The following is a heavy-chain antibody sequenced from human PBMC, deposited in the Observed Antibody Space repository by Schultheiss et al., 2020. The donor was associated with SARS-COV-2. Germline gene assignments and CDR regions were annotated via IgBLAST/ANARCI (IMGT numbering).Heavy chain of an antibody. Sequence: ASVKVSCKASGYTFTSYGISWVRQAPGQGLEWMGWINPNSGGTNYAQKFQGRVTMTRDTSISTAYMELSRLRSDDTAVYYCAGVVATTDPFVFDYWGQGTLVTVSS. CDR2: INPNSGGT. CDR1: GYTFTSYG. D-gene: IGHD5-12*01. V-gene: IGHV1-2*02. CDR3: AGVVATTDPFVFDY. J-gene: IGHJ4*02.